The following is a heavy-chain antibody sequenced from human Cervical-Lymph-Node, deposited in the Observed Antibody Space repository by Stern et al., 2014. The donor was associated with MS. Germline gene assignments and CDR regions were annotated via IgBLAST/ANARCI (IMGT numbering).Heavy chain of an antibody. CDR2: VIPIFATT. CDR1: GGTFTSFS. V-gene: IGHV1-69*06. CDR3: VLPSKVTTAAFDV. D-gene: IGHD4-17*01. Sequence: VHLVESGAELKKPWSSVNVSCKASGGTFTSFSINWVRQLPGQGLEWTGGVIPIFATTNHAQKFQSRVTIIAANTPTTVYMIKHSLRSDDTAVYYCVLPSKVTTAAFDVWGRGTMVTVSS. J-gene: IGHJ3*01.